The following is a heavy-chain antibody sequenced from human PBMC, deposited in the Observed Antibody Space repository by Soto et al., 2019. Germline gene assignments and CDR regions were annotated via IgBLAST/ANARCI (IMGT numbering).Heavy chain of an antibody. Sequence: GGSLRLSCAASGFTFSAYGMQWVRQAPGKGLEWVAVISYDGYLKYYVDAVKGRFTVARDNSKNTLFLEMNSLRVEDTAVYFCAKDFKVSGSHYGTLNYYYGMDVWGQGTTVTVSS. CDR3: AKDFKVSGSHYGTLNYYYGMDV. CDR2: ISYDGYLK. V-gene: IGHV3-30*18. CDR1: GFTFSAYG. D-gene: IGHD3-10*01. J-gene: IGHJ6*02.